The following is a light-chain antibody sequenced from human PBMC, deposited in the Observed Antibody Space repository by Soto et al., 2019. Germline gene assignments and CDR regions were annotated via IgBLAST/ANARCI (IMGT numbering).Light chain of an antibody. CDR3: SSYTSSILYV. CDR1: SSDVGGYNY. J-gene: IGLJ1*01. V-gene: IGLV2-14*01. Sequence: QSVLTQPASVSGSPGQSITISCTGTSSDVGGYNYVSWYQQHPGKAPKLMIYEVSNRPSGVSNGFSGSKSGNTASLTISGLQAEDEADYYCSSYTSSILYVFGTGTKLTVL. CDR2: EVS.